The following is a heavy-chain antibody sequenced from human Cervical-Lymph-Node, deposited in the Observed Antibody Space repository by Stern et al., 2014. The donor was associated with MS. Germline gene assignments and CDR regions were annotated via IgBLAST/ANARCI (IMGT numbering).Heavy chain of an antibody. Sequence: EVQLVESGAEVKKPGESLKISCEASGYLFDDYWIGWVRQMSGRGLELVAIIFPRDSNTRSSPSVQGQVTISADKSISPPSLHWSSLKASDTAMYYGARSPATPSGYDRFDYWGQGALVTVSS. D-gene: IGHD5-12*01. CDR1: GYLFDDYW. CDR3: ARSPATPSGYDRFDY. CDR2: IFPRDSNT. J-gene: IGHJ4*02. V-gene: IGHV5-51*03.